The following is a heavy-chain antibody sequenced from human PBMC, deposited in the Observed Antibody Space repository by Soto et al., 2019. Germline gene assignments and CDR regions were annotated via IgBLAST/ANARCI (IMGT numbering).Heavy chain of an antibody. CDR3: ARTSLRAGSSSVDY. J-gene: IGHJ4*02. CDR1: GGSISSYY. CDR2: IYYSGST. D-gene: IGHD6-6*01. V-gene: IGHV4-59*01. Sequence: PXETLSLTCTVSGGSISSYYWSWIRQPPGKGLEWIGYIYYSGSTNYNPSLKSRVTISVDTSKNQFSLKLSSVTAADTAVYYCARTSLRAGSSSVDYWGQGTLVTVSS.